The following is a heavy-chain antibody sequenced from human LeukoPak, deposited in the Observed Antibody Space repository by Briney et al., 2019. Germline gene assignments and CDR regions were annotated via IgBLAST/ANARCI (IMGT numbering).Heavy chain of an antibody. CDR1: GFTFSSYS. CDR2: VSTSSSTR. V-gene: IGHV3-48*01. Sequence: TGGSLRLSCAASGFTFSSYSMNWVRQAPGKGLEWVSYVSTSSSTRYYADSVKGRFTISRDNAKLYLQMNGLRAEDTAVYYCARRNTIFGGYYYMDVWGKGTTVTVSS. CDR3: ARRNTIFGGYYYMDV. D-gene: IGHD3-3*01. J-gene: IGHJ6*03.